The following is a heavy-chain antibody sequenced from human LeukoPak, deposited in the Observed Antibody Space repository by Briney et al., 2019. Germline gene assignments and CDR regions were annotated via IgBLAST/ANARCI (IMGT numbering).Heavy chain of an antibody. D-gene: IGHD3-22*01. CDR3: ARVVVLGSLYYYGMDV. Sequence: PSETLSLTCTVSGGSISSYYWSWIRQPPGKGLEWIGYIYYSGSTNYNPSLKSRVTISVDTSKNQFSLKLSSVTAADTAVYYCARVVVLGSLYYYGMDVWGQGTTVTVSS. CDR1: GGSISSYY. V-gene: IGHV4-59*01. CDR2: IYYSGST. J-gene: IGHJ6*02.